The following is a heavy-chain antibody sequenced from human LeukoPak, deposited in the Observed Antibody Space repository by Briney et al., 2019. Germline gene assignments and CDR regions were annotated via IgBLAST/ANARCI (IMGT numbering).Heavy chain of an antibody. V-gene: IGHV3-23*01. J-gene: IGHJ6*03. CDR3: AKAAAAYYYYYMDV. D-gene: IGHD6-13*01. CDR1: GFTFSSYG. CDR2: ISGSGGST. Sequence: PGGTLRLSCAASGFTFSSYGMSWVRQAPGKGLGWVSAISGSGGSTYYADSVKGRFTISRDNSKNTLYLQMNSLRAEDTAVYYCAKAAAAYYYYYMDVWGKGTTVTISS.